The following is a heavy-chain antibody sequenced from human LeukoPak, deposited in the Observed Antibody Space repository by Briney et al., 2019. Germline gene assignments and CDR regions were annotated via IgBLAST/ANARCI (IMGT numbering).Heavy chain of an antibody. J-gene: IGHJ4*02. D-gene: IGHD3-10*01. CDR2: INWSGGST. CDR1: GFAFDEHG. Sequence: GGSLRLSCTASGFAFDEHGMSWVLQVPGKGLEWVSGINWSGGSTGYADPLRGRFTISRDNAKNSLYLQMDSLRAEDTALYSCARAPITSPFYFDYWGQGTLVTVSS. CDR3: ARAPITSPFYFDY. V-gene: IGHV3-20*04.